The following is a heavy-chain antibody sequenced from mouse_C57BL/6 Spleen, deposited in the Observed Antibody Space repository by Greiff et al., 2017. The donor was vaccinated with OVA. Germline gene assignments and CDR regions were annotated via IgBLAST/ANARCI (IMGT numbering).Heavy chain of an antibody. D-gene: IGHD3-2*02. Sequence: VQLQQSGPELVKPGASVKISCKASGYSFTGYYMNWVKQSPEKSLEWIGEINPSTGGTTYTQKFKAKATLTVDKSSSTAYMQLKSLTSEDSAVYYCARSRQLRLRWGAMDYWGQGTSVTVSS. CDR1: GYSFTGYY. V-gene: IGHV1-42*01. CDR3: ARSRQLRLRWGAMDY. CDR2: INPSTGGT. J-gene: IGHJ4*01.